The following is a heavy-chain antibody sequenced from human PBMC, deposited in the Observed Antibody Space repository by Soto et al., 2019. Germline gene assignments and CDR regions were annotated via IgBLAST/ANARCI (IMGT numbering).Heavy chain of an antibody. V-gene: IGHV3-33*05. CDR3: VRDILRIPYGSGRFDP. Sequence: PWGTLRLSCVASGCTFRGYDMYWIRQSPGRGLEWVAMISFDGTKIHYADSVKGRFAISRDNGKNRLDLQMNSLRAEDTALYRCVRDILRIPYGSGRFDPWGLGTLVTVSS. CDR2: ISFDGTKI. D-gene: IGHD3-10*01. CDR1: GCTFRGYD. J-gene: IGHJ5*02.